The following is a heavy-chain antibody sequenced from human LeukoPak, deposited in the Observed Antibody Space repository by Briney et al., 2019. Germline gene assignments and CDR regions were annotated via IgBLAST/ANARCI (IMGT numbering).Heavy chain of an antibody. Sequence: SETLSLTCTVSGGSTSSSSYYWGWIRQPPGKGLEWIGSVYYSGSTYYKPSLKSRVTISVDTSKSQFSLKLSSVTAADTAVYYCARGRVPGGDWGQGTLVTVSS. V-gene: IGHV4-39*07. CDR1: GGSTSSSSYY. CDR2: VYYSGST. CDR3: ARGRVPGGD. J-gene: IGHJ4*02. D-gene: IGHD3-16*01.